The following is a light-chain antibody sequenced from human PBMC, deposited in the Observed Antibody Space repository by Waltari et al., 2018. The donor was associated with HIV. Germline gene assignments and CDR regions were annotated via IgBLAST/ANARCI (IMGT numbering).Light chain of an antibody. CDR1: SSAVGAYNY. CDR2: EFT. J-gene: IGLJ2*01. Sequence: HSALTQPPSASGSPGHSVTISCTGTSSAVGAYNYVSWYQQHPSKAPKRKIYEFTKRPSGVPDRFSASKSGNTASLTVSGLQTDDEADYYCSSYAGSNTLIFGGGTKLIVL. V-gene: IGLV2-8*01. CDR3: SSYAGSNTLI.